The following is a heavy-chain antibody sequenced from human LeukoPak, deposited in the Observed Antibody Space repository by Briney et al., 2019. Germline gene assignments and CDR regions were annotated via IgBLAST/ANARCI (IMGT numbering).Heavy chain of an antibody. CDR1: GFTFSSYG. CDR2: ISYDGSNK. D-gene: IGHD1-26*01. J-gene: IGHJ3*02. V-gene: IGHV3-30*03. CDR3: ARDTWEPRYAFDI. Sequence: GGSLRLSCAASGFTFSSYGMHWGRQAPGKGLEWVAVISYDGSNKYYADSVKGRFTISRGNSKNTLYLQMNSLRAEDTAVYYCARDTWEPRYAFDIWGQGTMVTVSS.